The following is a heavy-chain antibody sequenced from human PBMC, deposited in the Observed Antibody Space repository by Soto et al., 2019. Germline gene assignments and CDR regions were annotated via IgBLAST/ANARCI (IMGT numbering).Heavy chain of an antibody. Sequence: GGSLRLSCAASGFTFSSYGMHWVRQAPGKGLEWVAVIWYDGSNKYYADSVKGRFTISRDNSKNTLYLQMNSLRAEDTAVYYCARVLAVAGPYYYYYGMDVWGQGTTVTVSS. CDR1: GFTFSSYG. D-gene: IGHD6-19*01. J-gene: IGHJ6*02. CDR3: ARVLAVAGPYYYYYGMDV. V-gene: IGHV3-33*01. CDR2: IWYDGSNK.